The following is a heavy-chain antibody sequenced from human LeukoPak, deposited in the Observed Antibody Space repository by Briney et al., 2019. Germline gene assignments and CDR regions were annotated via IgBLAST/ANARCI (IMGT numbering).Heavy chain of an antibody. Sequence: GGSLRLSCAASGFTVSSNFMSWVRQAPGKGLEWVSLIYSGGSTYYADSVTGRFTISRDISKNTLFLQLNSLRAEDTAVYYCARGGVVVAAIDAFDIWGQGTLVTVSS. CDR3: ARGGVVVAAIDAFDI. CDR1: GFTVSSNF. V-gene: IGHV3-66*01. J-gene: IGHJ3*02. CDR2: IYSGGST. D-gene: IGHD2-15*01.